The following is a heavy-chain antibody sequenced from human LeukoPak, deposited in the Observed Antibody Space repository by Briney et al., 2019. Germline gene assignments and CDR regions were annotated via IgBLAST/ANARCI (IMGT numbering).Heavy chain of an antibody. J-gene: IGHJ4*02. Sequence: PSETLSLTCTVPGGSISSYYWSWIRQPPGKGLEWIGYIYYSGSTNYNPSLKSRVTISVDTSKNQFSLKLSSVTAADTAVYYCARVGDYSYGNYWGQGTLVTVSS. CDR3: ARVGDYSYGNY. V-gene: IGHV4-59*01. CDR1: GGSISSYY. CDR2: IYYSGST. D-gene: IGHD5-18*01.